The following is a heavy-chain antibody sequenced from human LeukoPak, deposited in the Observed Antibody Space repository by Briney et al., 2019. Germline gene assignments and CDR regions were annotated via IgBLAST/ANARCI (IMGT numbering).Heavy chain of an antibody. Sequence: GGSLRLSCAASAFPFSTYVMSWVRQAPGGGLEWISSISGDGARTYYTNSVKGRFTISRDNSKNTLYLQMNSLRAEDTAVYYCAKRHAVAGTPYFDYWGQGTLVTVSS. CDR1: AFPFSTYV. CDR3: AKRHAVAGTPYFDY. D-gene: IGHD6-19*01. V-gene: IGHV3-23*01. J-gene: IGHJ4*02. CDR2: ISGDGART.